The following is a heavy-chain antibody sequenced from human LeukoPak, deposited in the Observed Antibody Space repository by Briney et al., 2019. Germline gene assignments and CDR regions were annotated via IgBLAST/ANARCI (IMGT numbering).Heavy chain of an antibody. CDR2: IYYSGST. CDR3: ARIIPRYCSSTSCYQPLFDY. CDR1: GGSISSYY. D-gene: IGHD2-2*01. Sequence: PSETLSLTCTVSGGSISSYYWSWIRQPPGKGLEWIGYIYYSGSTNYNPSPKSRVTISVDTSKNQFSLKLSSVNAADTAVYYCARIIPRYCSSTSCYQPLFDYWGQGTLVTVSS. V-gene: IGHV4-59*01. J-gene: IGHJ4*02.